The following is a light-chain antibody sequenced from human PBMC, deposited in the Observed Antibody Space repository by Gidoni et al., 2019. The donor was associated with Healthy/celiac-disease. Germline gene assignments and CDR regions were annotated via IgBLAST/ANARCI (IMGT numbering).Light chain of an antibody. CDR3: QQRSNWPPALT. CDR1: PSVSSY. CDR2: AAS. Sequence: IVLPPSPPTLSLSLGERATLSCRASPSVSSYIAWYQQKPGQAPRPLIYAASNTTTGIAARFSCSGSGTDFTLTISSLEPEDVAVDYCQQRSNWPPALTFGGGTKVEIK. J-gene: IGKJ4*01. V-gene: IGKV3-11*01.